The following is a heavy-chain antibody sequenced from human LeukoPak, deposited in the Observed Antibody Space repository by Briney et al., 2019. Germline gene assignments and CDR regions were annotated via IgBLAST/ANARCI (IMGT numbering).Heavy chain of an antibody. J-gene: IGHJ4*02. CDR2: IYSGGST. V-gene: IGHV3-66*01. D-gene: IGHD3-3*01. CDR1: GFTVSSNY. CDR3: ARANVNYDFWSGPTTPYFDY. Sequence: GGSLRLSCAASGFTVSSNYMSWVRQAPGKGLEWVSVIYSGGSTYHADSVKGRFTISRDNSKNTLYLQMNSLRAEDTAVYYCARANVNYDFWSGPTTPYFDYWGQGTLVTVSS.